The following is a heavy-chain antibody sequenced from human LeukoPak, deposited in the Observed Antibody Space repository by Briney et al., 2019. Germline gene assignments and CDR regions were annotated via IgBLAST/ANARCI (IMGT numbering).Heavy chain of an antibody. J-gene: IGHJ3*02. Sequence: GGSLSLSCAASGFTFSSYAMSWVRQAPGKGLEWVSAISGSGGSTYYADSVKGRFTISRDNSKNTLYLQMNSLRAEDTAVYYCAKAPHIVVVPAARGAFDIWGQGTMVTVSS. CDR1: GFTFSSYA. V-gene: IGHV3-23*01. CDR3: AKAPHIVVVPAARGAFDI. D-gene: IGHD2-2*01. CDR2: ISGSGGST.